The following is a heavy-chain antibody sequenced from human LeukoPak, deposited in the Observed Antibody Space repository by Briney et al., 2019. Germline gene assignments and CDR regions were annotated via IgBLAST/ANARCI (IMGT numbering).Heavy chain of an antibody. D-gene: IGHD2-2*01. CDR3: ARVKRRYQVLKPLHETASHFFDY. CDR1: GGSISSSSYY. J-gene: IGHJ4*02. CDR2: IYYSGST. Sequence: SETLSLTCTVSGGSISSSSYYWGWIRQPPGKGLEWIGSIYYSGSTNYDPSLKSRVSISVDTSRNQFSLKLTSVTAADTAMYYCARVKRRYQVLKPLHETASHFFDYWGQGTLVTVSS. V-gene: IGHV4-39*07.